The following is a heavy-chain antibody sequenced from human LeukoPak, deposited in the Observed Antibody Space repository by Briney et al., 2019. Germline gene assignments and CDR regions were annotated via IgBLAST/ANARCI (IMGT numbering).Heavy chain of an antibody. CDR3: ARGLYYYDSSGYYYLGY. V-gene: IGHV3-20*04. CDR1: GFTFDDYG. J-gene: IGHJ4*02. Sequence: PGGSLRLSCAASGFTFDDYGMSWVRQAPGKGLEWVSGINWNGGSTGYADSVKGRFAISRDNAKNSLYLQMNSPRAEDTALYYCARGLYYYDSSGYYYLGYWGQGTLVTVSS. D-gene: IGHD3-22*01. CDR2: INWNGGST.